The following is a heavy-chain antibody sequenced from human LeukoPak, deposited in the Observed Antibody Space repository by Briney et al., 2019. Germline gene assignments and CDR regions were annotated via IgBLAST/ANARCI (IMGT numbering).Heavy chain of an antibody. CDR3: AREFRYHDILTGYSSGEYFDY. CDR1: VGSISGGGYY. V-gene: IGHV4-31*03. Sequence: SETLSLTCTVSVGSISGGGYYWSWIRQHPGKGLEWIGYIYYSGSTYYNPSLKSRVTISVDTSKNQFSLKLSSVTAADTAVYYCAREFRYHDILTGYSSGEYFDYWGQGTLVTVSS. CDR2: IYYSGST. J-gene: IGHJ4*02. D-gene: IGHD3-9*01.